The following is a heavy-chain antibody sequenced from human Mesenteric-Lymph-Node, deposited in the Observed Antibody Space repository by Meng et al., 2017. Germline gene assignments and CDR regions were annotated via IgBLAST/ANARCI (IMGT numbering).Heavy chain of an antibody. J-gene: IGHJ4*02. CDR3: ARVDVDCGGDCYAIDY. D-gene: IGHD2-21*02. Sequence: GESLKISCAAASGFSFSNAWMSWVRQAPGKGLEWVAVISYDGSNKYYADSVKGRFTISRDNSKNTLYLQMNSLRAEDTAVYYCARVDVDCGGDCYAIDYWGQGTLVTVSS. CDR2: ISYDGSNK. V-gene: IGHV3-30*01. CDR1: GFSFSNAW.